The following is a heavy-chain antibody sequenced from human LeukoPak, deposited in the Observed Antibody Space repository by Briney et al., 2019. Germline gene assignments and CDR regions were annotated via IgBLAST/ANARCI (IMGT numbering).Heavy chain of an antibody. CDR2: IYSGGST. D-gene: IGHD3-16*01. Sequence: PGGSLRLSCAASGLTVNSKYMSWVRQAPGKGLEWVSIIYSGGSTNYADSVKGRFTISRDNSKNTVYLQMNSLRAEDTAVYYCARDRDYGAGGFDYWGQGTLVTVSS. CDR3: ARDRDYGAGGFDY. V-gene: IGHV3-53*01. CDR1: GLTVNSKY. J-gene: IGHJ4*02.